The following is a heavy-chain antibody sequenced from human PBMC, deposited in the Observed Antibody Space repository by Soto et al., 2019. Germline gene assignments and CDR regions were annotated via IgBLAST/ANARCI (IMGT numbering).Heavy chain of an antibody. D-gene: IGHD6-19*01. Sequence: GASVKVSCKASGYTFTSYGISWVRQAPGQGLEWMGWISAYNGNTNYAQKLQGRVTMTTDTSTSTAYMELRSLRSDDTAVYYCAARIAVAGDNWFDPWGQGTLVTVSS. V-gene: IGHV1-18*01. CDR2: ISAYNGNT. J-gene: IGHJ5*02. CDR1: GYTFTSYG. CDR3: AARIAVAGDNWFDP.